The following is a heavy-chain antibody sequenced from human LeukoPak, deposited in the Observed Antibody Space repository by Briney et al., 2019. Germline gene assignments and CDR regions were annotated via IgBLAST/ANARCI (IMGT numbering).Heavy chain of an antibody. J-gene: IGHJ4*02. CDR2: VNPDGSRI. CDR3: TKDTFSPHDS. CDR1: GFAFNNYW. Sequence: PGGSLRLSCAASGFAFNNYWMHWVRQAPGKGLVWVSRVNPDGSRINYADSVEGRFTISRDNAKNTLYLQMNSLRAEDTAVYYCTKDTFSPHDSWGQGALVTVSS. V-gene: IGHV3-74*01.